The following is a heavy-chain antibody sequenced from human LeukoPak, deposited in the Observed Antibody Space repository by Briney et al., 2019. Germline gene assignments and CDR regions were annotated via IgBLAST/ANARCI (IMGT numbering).Heavy chain of an antibody. J-gene: IGHJ5*02. V-gene: IGHV5-51*01. D-gene: IGHD2-8*01. Sequence: GESLKISCRVSEAWIDNYLIGWGRHMSGEVLQWVSIIPPRSPATHNLPTVQGGVSIPADKAIPTAYLQWNSLRTSDTAIYFCASRAHLAQLGVDWFDPWGQGTLVTVSS. CDR3: ASRAHLAQLGVDWFDP. CDR1: EAWIDNYL. CDR2: IPPRSPAT.